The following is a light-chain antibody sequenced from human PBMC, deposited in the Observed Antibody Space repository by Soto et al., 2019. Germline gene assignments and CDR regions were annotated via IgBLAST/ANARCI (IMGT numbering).Light chain of an antibody. CDR2: DAF. V-gene: IGKV3-15*01. CDR3: QEYNNWPQIT. Sequence: EIVMTQSPSTLSASPGERATLSCRASQSVRSNLAWYQQKPGQAPRLLIYDAFTRATGIPARFSGSGFGTEFTLSISSLQSEDFAVYYCQEYNNWPQITFGQGTRLEIK. J-gene: IGKJ5*01. CDR1: QSVRSN.